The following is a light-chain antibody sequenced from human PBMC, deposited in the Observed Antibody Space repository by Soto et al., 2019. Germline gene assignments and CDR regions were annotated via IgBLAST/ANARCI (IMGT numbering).Light chain of an antibody. J-gene: IGKJ1*01. CDR2: HAS. Sequence: DIQLTQAPSFLSASAGDRVSITCRASQAISSYLAWYQQKPGTAPKLLIYHASTLESGVPSRFSGSGSGTEFTLTISRLQPDDFATYYCQQYNSYSFGQGTKVDIK. V-gene: IGKV1-9*01. CDR3: QQYNSYS. CDR1: QAISSY.